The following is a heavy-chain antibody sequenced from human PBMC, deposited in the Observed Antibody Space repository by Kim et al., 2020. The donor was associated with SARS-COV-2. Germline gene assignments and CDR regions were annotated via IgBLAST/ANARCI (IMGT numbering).Heavy chain of an antibody. CDR3: AKDQGDYGDNSGSFDY. J-gene: IGHJ4*02. CDR2: ISGSGGST. Sequence: GGSLRLSCAASGFTFSSYAMSWVRQAPGKGLEWVSAISGSGGSTYYADSVKGRFTISRDNSKNTLYLQMNSLRAEDTAVYYCAKDQGDYGDNSGSFDYWGQGTLVTVSS. V-gene: IGHV3-23*01. CDR1: GFTFSSYA. D-gene: IGHD4-17*01.